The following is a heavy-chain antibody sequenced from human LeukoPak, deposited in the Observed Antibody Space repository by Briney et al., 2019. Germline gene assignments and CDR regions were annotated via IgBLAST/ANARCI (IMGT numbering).Heavy chain of an antibody. J-gene: IGHJ5*02. CDR1: GCTFSSYA. V-gene: IGHV1-69*13. Sequence: ASVNVSCKASGCTFSSYAISWLRQAPGQGREGMGGIIPIFGTANYAQKFQGRVTIPADEPTSTAYMELSSLRSEDTAVYHCARAPIEGVTPFDPWGQGTLVTVSS. D-gene: IGHD2-21*02. CDR3: ARAPIEGVTPFDP. CDR2: IIPIFGTA.